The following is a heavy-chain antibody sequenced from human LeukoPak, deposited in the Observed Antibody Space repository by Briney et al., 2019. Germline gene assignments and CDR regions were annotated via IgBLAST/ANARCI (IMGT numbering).Heavy chain of an antibody. V-gene: IGHV4-34*01. CDR2: INHSGST. D-gene: IGHD2-2*01. J-gene: IGHJ4*02. Sequence: NPSETLSLTCAVYGGSFSGYYWSWIRQPPGKGLEWIGEINHSGSTNYNPSLKSRVTISVDTSKNQFSLKLSSVTAADTAVYYCARVNKWGYQLLYYFDYWGQGTLVTVSS. CDR3: ARVNKWGYQLLYYFDY. CDR1: GGSFSGYY.